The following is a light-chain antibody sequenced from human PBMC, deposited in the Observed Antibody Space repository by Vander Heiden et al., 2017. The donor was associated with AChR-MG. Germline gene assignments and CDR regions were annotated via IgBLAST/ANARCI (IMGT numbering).Light chain of an antibody. V-gene: IGLV1-47*01. CDR1: SSNIGSNY. Sequence: QSVLTQPPSASGTPGQRVTISCSGSSSNIGSNYVYWYQQLPGTAPKLLLYRNNQLPSGVPDRFSGSKSGTSASLAISGLRSEDEADYYCAAWDDSLSGRVVFGGGTKLTVL. CDR3: AAWDDSLSGRVV. J-gene: IGLJ2*01. CDR2: RNN.